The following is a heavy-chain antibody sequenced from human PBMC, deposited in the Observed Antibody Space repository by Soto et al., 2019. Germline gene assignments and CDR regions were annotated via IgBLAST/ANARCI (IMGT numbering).Heavy chain of an antibody. Sequence: EVQLLESGGDLVQPGGSLRLSCAASGFTFGTYAMAWVRQAPGKGLEWVSAISGSGGDHTYYADSVNGRFTISRDNSKNSLYLQMNSLSAEDTSVYYCAKKFGCSNRRGYYQGAFDDWGQGTLVTVSS. V-gene: IGHV3-23*01. CDR2: ISGSGGDHT. CDR1: GFTFGTYA. J-gene: IGHJ4*02. CDR3: AKKFGCSNRRGYYQGAFDD. D-gene: IGHD3-22*01.